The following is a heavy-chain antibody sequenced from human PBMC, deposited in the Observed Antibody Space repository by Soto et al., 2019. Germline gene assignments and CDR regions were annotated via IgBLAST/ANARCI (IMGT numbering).Heavy chain of an antibody. CDR2: IYWDDDK. V-gene: IGHV2-5*02. CDR3: ARPYYYDSSGYFDY. D-gene: IGHD3-22*01. Sequence: SGPTLVNPTQTLTLTCTFSGFSLSTSGVGVGWIRQPPGKALEWLALIYWDDDKRYSPSLKSRLTITKDTSKNQVVLTMTNMDPVDTATYYCARPYYYDSSGYFDYWGHGTLVTVSS. CDR1: GFSLSTSGVG. J-gene: IGHJ4*01.